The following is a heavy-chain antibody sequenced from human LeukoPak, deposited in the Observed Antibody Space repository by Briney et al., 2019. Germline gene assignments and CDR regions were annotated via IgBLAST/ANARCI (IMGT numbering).Heavy chain of an antibody. J-gene: IGHJ6*02. CDR1: GFTFSSYA. CDR3: AKGSCSGGSCYSSYYYYGMDV. V-gene: IGHV3-23*01. D-gene: IGHD2-15*01. Sequence: PGGSLRLSCAASGFTFSSYAMSWVRQAPGKGLEWVSAISGSGGSTYYADSVKGRFTISRDNSKNTLYLQMNSLRAEDTAVYYCAKGSCSGGSCYSSYYYYGMDVWGQGTTVTVSS. CDR2: ISGSGGST.